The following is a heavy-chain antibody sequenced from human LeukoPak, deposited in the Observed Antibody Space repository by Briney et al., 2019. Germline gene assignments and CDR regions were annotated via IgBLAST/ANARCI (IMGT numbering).Heavy chain of an antibody. CDR3: ARGGEGLGPGAFDI. V-gene: IGHV3-48*01. CDR2: ISSSSSTI. J-gene: IGHJ3*02. Sequence: QPGGSLRLSCAASGFTFSSYSMNWVRQAPGKGLEWVSYISSSSSTIYYADSVKGRFTISRDNSKNTLYLQMNSLRAEDTAVYYCARGGEGLGPGAFDIWGQGTMVTVSS. D-gene: IGHD3-10*01. CDR1: GFTFSSYS.